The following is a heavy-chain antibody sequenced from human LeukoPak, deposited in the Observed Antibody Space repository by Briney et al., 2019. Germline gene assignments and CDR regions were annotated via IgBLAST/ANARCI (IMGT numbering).Heavy chain of an antibody. CDR3: ARDGWYGMDV. V-gene: IGHV1-18*04. J-gene: IGHJ6*02. Sequence: GAPVKVSCTASGYTFTDYYLHWVRQAPGQGLEWMGWISAYNGNTNYAQKLQGRVTMTTDTSTSTAYMELRSLRSDDTAVYYCARDGWYGMDVWGQGTTVTVSS. CDR1: GYTFTDYY. CDR2: ISAYNGNT. D-gene: IGHD6-19*01.